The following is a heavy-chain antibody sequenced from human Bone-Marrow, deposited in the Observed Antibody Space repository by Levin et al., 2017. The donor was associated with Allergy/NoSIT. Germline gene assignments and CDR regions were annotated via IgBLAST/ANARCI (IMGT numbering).Heavy chain of an antibody. D-gene: IGHD2-2*01. CDR3: ARGHALY. V-gene: IGHV3-7*01. CDR2: IKEDGSEK. CDR1: GFIFSNYW. Sequence: GGSLRLSCGVSGFIFSNYWMSWVRQSPGKGLEWVATIKEDGSEKYYVDSVRGRFTISRDNAKNSLYLQMNSLRVDDTAVYYCARGHALYGGQGTPVTVSS. J-gene: IGHJ4*02.